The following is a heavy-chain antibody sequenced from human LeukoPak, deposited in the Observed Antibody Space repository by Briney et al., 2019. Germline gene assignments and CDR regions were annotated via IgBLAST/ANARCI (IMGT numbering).Heavy chain of an antibody. CDR1: GGSISSGSYY. CDR2: IYTSGSS. D-gene: IGHD2-21*02. V-gene: IGHV4-61*02. J-gene: IGHJ4*02. Sequence: SQTLSLTCTVSGGSISSGSYYWSWIRQPAGKGLEWIGRIYTSGSSNYNPSLKSRVTISVDTSKNQLSLKLRSVTAADTAVYYCARGQTSVVTAIPYYIDYWGRGTLVTVSS. CDR3: ARGQTSVVTAIPYYIDY.